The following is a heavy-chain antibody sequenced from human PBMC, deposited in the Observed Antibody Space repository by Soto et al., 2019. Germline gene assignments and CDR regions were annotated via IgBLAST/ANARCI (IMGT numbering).Heavy chain of an antibody. Sequence: EVQLVESGGGLVQLGGSLRLSCAASGFTFSDNWMSWVRQAPGKGLECVANIKTDGSEKYYVDPVKGRFTISRDNAKNSLYLQMNSLRAEDTAVYYCATSMGRGGNDYWGQGTLVAVSS. V-gene: IGHV3-7*05. D-gene: IGHD3-10*01. CDR3: ATSMGRGGNDY. CDR2: IKTDGSEK. J-gene: IGHJ4*02. CDR1: GFTFSDNW.